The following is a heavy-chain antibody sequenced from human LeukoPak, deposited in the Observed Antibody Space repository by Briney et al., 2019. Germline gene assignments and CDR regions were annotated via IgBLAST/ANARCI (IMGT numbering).Heavy chain of an antibody. D-gene: IGHD3-10*01. Sequence: KPSETLSLTCTVSGYSISSGYYWAWIRQPPGKGLEWIGSIYHSGSTYYNPSLKSRVTISVDTSKNQFSLKLSSVTAADTAVYYCAREVTDYYGSGSYYSRGRWFDPWGQGTLVTVSS. CDR3: AREVTDYYGSGSYYSRGRWFDP. J-gene: IGHJ5*02. CDR2: IYHSGST. V-gene: IGHV4-38-2*02. CDR1: GYSISSGYY.